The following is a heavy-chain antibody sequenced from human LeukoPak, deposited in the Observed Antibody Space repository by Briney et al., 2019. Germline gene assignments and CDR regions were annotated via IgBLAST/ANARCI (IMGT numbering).Heavy chain of an antibody. Sequence: PSETLSLTCAVYGGSFSGYYWSWIRQPPGKGLEWIGEINHSGSTNYNPSLKSRVTISVDTSKNQFSLKLSSVTAADTAVYYCARDTFEWLRLGAFDIWGQGTMVTVSS. D-gene: IGHD5-12*01. CDR3: ARDTFEWLRLGAFDI. V-gene: IGHV4-34*01. CDR1: GGSFSGYY. CDR2: INHSGST. J-gene: IGHJ3*02.